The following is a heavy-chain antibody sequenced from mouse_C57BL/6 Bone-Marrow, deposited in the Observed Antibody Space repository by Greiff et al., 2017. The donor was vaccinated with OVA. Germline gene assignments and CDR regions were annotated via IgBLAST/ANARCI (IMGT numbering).Heavy chain of an antibody. CDR1: GYTFTDYE. J-gene: IGHJ4*01. CDR2: IDPETGGT. Sequence: QVQLQQSGAELVRPGASVTLSCKASGYTFTDYEMHWVKQTPVHGLEWIGAIDPETGGTAYNQKFKGKAILTADKSSSTAYMELSSLTSEDTAVYYCTTGTTVVATRGNAMDYWGQGTSVTVSS. D-gene: IGHD1-1*01. CDR3: TTGTTVVATRGNAMDY. V-gene: IGHV1-15*01.